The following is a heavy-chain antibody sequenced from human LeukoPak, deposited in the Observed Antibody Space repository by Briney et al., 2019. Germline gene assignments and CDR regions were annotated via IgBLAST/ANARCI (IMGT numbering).Heavy chain of an antibody. CDR3: ARVPFYYYYYYMDV. CDR2: IKQDGSEK. J-gene: IGHJ6*03. Sequence: GGSLRLSCAASGFTFGSYWMSWVRQAPGKGLEWVANIKQDGSEKYYVDSVKGRFTISRDNAKNSLYLQMNSLRAEDTAVYYCARVPFYYYYYYMDVWGKGTTVTVSS. V-gene: IGHV3-7*01. CDR1: GFTFGSYW.